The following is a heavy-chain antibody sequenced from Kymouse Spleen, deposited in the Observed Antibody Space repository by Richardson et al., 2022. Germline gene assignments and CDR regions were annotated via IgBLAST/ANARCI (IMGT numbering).Heavy chain of an antibody. CDR1: GGSFSGYY. V-gene: IGHV4-34*01. D-gene: IGHD1-26*01. Sequence: QVQLQQWGAGLLKPSETLSLTCAVYGGSFSGYYWSWIRQPPGKGLEWIGEINHSGSTNYNPSLKSRVTISVDTSKNQFSLKLSSVTAADTAVYYCARGGIVGATTHNWFDPWGQGTLVTVSS. J-gene: IGHJ5*02. CDR2: INHSGST. CDR3: ARGGIVGATTHNWFDP.